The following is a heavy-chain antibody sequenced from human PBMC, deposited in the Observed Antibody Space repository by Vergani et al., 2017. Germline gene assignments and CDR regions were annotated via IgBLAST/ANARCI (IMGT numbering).Heavy chain of an antibody. D-gene: IGHD2-8*02. J-gene: IGHJ4*02. CDR1: GITFKNAW. CDR3: DTDYHDY. Sequence: EVQVVESGGGLIKPGGSLRLSCVVSGITFKNAWINWVRQAPGKGLEWIGRIRSKNDGGTADYAAPLKGRFTISRDDSKDSAFLLVNNLKTEDTAGYFCDTDYHDYWGQGTLVTVSS. CDR2: IRSKNDGGTA. V-gene: IGHV3-15*01.